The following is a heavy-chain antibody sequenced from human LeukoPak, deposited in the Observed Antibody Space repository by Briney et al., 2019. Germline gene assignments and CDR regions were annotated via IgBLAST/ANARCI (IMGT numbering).Heavy chain of an antibody. CDR3: ARDRGYYDSSGYITLGAFDI. V-gene: IGHV3-53*01. CDR2: IYSGGST. J-gene: IGHJ3*02. Sequence: GGSLRLSCAASGFTVSSNYMSWVRQAQGKGLEWVSVIYSGGSTYYADSVKGRFTISRDNSKNTLYLQMNSLRAEDTAVYYCARDRGYYDSSGYITLGAFDIWGQGTMVTVSS. CDR1: GFTVSSNY. D-gene: IGHD3-22*01.